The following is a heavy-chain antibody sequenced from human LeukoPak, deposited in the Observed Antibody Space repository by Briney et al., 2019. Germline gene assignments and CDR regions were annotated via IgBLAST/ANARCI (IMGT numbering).Heavy chain of an antibody. Sequence: GGSLRLSCAASGITFSSYGMHWVRQAPGKGLEWVAVISYDGSNKYYADSVKGRFTISRDNSKNTLYLQMNSLRAEDTAVYYCANAEATYGDYAGFDYWGQGTLVTVSS. CDR3: ANAEATYGDYAGFDY. V-gene: IGHV3-30*18. D-gene: IGHD4-17*01. J-gene: IGHJ4*02. CDR2: ISYDGSNK. CDR1: GITFSSYG.